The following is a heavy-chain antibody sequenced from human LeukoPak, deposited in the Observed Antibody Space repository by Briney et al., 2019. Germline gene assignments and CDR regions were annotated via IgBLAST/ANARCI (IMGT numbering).Heavy chain of an antibody. CDR3: AKTSGLRDFDWLLPFDY. CDR2: IYQDGSVK. J-gene: IGHJ4*02. Sequence: GGCLRLSPAASRFTLSIYRMSWVRQAPGKGVEWVANIYQDGSVKNYMDSVEGRFTISRDNSKKTPYLQKKRSRDESTGVYYCAKTSGLRDFDWLLPFDYWGQGTLVTVSS. D-gene: IGHD3-9*01. V-gene: IGHV3-7*01. CDR1: RFTLSIYR.